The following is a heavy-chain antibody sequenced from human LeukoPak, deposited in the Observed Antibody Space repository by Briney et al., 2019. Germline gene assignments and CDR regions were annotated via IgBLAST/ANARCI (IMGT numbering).Heavy chain of an antibody. V-gene: IGHV4-34*01. CDR2: INHSGST. Sequence: SETLSLTCAVYGGSFSGYYWSWIRQPPGKGLEWIGEINHSGSTNYNPSLKSRVTISVDTSKNQFSLKLSSVTAADTAVYYCARGASNYYDSSGLYYWGQGTLVTVSS. CDR1: GGSFSGYY. D-gene: IGHD3-22*01. CDR3: ARGASNYYDSSGLYY. J-gene: IGHJ4*02.